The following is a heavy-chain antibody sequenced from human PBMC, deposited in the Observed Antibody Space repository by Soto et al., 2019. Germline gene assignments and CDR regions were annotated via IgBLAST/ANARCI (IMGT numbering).Heavy chain of an antibody. V-gene: IGHV3-15*01. Sequence: GGSLRLSCAASGFTFSNAWMSWVRQAPGKGLEWVGRIKSKTVGGTTDYAAPVKGRFTISRDDSKNTLYLQMNSLKTEDTAVYYCTTVRAGITGTTNYYYYGMDVWGQGTTVTVSS. CDR3: TTVRAGITGTTNYYYYGMDV. D-gene: IGHD1-7*01. CDR1: GFTFSNAW. CDR2: IKSKTVGGTT. J-gene: IGHJ6*02.